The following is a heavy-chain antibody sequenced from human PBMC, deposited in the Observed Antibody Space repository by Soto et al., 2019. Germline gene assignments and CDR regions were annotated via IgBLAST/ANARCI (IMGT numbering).Heavy chain of an antibody. D-gene: IGHD3-22*01. CDR2: IYYSGST. CDR3: ARLSHDSSTFDY. CDR1: GGSISSGGYY. J-gene: IGHJ4*02. Sequence: LCGGSISSGGYYWSWIRQHPGKGLEWIGYIYYSGSTYYNPSLKSRVTISVDTSKNQFSLKLSSVTAADTAVYYCARLSHDSSTFDYWGQGTLVTVSS. V-gene: IGHV4-31*02.